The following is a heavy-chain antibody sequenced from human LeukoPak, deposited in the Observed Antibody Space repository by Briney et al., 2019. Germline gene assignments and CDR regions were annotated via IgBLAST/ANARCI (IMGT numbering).Heavy chain of an antibody. J-gene: IGHJ3*02. CDR1: GGTFSDYY. CDR3: VRGFYGGNPLDALDI. CDR2: ISSSGSDI. Sequence: AGGSLRLSCAASGGTFSDYYMSWIRQAPGKGLEWISYISSSGSDIYNADSVKGRFTISRDNAKNSLYLQMNSLRDEDTAVYYCVRGFYGGNPLDALDIWGQGTMVTVSS. V-gene: IGHV3-11*01. D-gene: IGHD4-23*01.